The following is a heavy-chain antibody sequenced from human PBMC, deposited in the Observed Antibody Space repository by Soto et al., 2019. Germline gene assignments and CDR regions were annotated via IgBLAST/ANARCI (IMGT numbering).Heavy chain of an antibody. Sequence: EAQLLESGGGLVQPGGSLILSCAASGFTFRSFAMSWVRQAPGKGLACVSGISRSGGSTYYADSVKGRFTISTDKSKNRLYLQMNTLRAGDRAVYDCAKVQNDYTQNPDYWGQGTLVTVSS. D-gene: IGHD1-1*01. CDR3: AKVQNDYTQNPDY. CDR1: GFTFRSFA. V-gene: IGHV3-23*01. CDR2: ISRSGGST. J-gene: IGHJ4*02.